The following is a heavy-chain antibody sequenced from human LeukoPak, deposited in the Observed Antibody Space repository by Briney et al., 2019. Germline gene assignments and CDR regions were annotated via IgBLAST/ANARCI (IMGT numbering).Heavy chain of an antibody. CDR2: INPHSGGT. Sequence: ASVKVSCKASGYTFTDYYIHWVRQAPGQGLEWMGWINPHSGGTNYAQKFQGRVTMTRDTSISTAYMDLNRLRSDDTAVYYCARAKRLGYCSSTSCYAPTFDYWGQGTLVTVSS. CDR3: ARAKRLGYCSSTSCYAPTFDY. CDR1: GYTFTDYY. V-gene: IGHV1-2*02. J-gene: IGHJ4*02. D-gene: IGHD2-2*01.